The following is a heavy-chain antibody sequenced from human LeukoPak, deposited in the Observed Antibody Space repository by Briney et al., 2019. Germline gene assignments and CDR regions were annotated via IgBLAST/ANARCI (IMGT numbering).Heavy chain of an antibody. CDR2: IKPNSGGT. CDR1: GYTFTAYY. CDR3: ARGHLGATPLFGY. Sequence: ASVKVSCKASGYTFTAYYMHWVRQAPGQGLEWMGWIKPNSGGTNYAQKFQGRVTMTRDTPISTAYMELSRLRSDDTAVYYCARGHLGATPLFGYWGQGTLVTVSS. D-gene: IGHD1-26*01. V-gene: IGHV1-2*02. J-gene: IGHJ4*02.